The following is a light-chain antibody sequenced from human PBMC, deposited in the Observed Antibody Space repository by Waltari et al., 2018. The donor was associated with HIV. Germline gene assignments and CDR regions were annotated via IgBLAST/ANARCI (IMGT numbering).Light chain of an antibody. CDR3: SSYTSRSTLG. Sequence: QSALTQPASVSGSPGQSITISCTGTSSDVGGYNYVSWYQQHPGKAPKLMIYDASKRPSGVPTRGAGSKSGNTASLTSSVLQAEDEADYYCSSYTSRSTLGFGGGTKLTVL. J-gene: IGLJ2*01. V-gene: IGLV2-14*03. CDR1: SSDVGGYNY. CDR2: DAS.